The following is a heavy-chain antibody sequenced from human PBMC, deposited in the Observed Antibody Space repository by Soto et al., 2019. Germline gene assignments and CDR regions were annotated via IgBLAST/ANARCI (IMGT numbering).Heavy chain of an antibody. CDR3: EASNAYDRNGYNY. CDR1: GFMFSDYY. J-gene: IGHJ1*01. V-gene: IGHV3-11*06. Sequence: GGSLRLSCVASGFMFSDYYMSWIRQAPGQGLEWVSYISTTSSDTSYADSVKGRFTVSRDNAKNSLFLQMNSLRVEDTGIYYCEASNAYDRNGYNYWGQGTLVIVSS. D-gene: IGHD3-22*01. CDR2: ISTTSSDT.